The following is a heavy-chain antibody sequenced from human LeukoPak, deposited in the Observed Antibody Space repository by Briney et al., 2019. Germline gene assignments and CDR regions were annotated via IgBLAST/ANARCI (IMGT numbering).Heavy chain of an antibody. CDR1: GYTLTELS. D-gene: IGHD1-14*01. J-gene: IGHJ5*02. V-gene: IGHV1-24*01. CDR2: FYPEDGET. CDR3: VKPAHARGGPWFDP. Sequence: ASVKVSCKVSGYTLTELSMHWVRQAPGKGLEWMGGFYPEDGETIYAQKFQGRVTMTEDTSTDTAYMDLSSLRSEDTAVYYCVKPAHARGGPWFDPWGQGTLVTVSS.